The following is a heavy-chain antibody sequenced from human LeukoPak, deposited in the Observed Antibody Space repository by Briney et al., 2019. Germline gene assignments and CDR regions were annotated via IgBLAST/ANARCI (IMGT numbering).Heavy chain of an antibody. J-gene: IGHJ4*02. V-gene: IGHV3-21*01. Sequence: GGSLRLSCAASGFTFSSYSMNWVRQAPGKGLEWVSSISSSSSYIYYADSVKGRFTISRDNAKNSLYLQLNSLRAEDTAVYYCARGTNYEFWSGYPYYFDYWGQGTLVTVSS. CDR2: ISSSSSYI. CDR3: ARGTNYEFWSGYPYYFDY. CDR1: GFTFSSYS. D-gene: IGHD3-3*01.